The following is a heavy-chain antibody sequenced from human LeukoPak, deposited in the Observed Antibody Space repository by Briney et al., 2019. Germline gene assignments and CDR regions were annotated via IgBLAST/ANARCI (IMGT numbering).Heavy chain of an antibody. Sequence: GGSLRLLCAASDFSVSGKYVSWVRQAPGKGLEWVANIKQDGSEKYYVDSVEGRFTISRDNAKNSLYLQMNSLRAEDTAVYYCARDMITFGGVIPLDYWGQGTLVTVSS. CDR1: DFSVSGKY. J-gene: IGHJ4*02. V-gene: IGHV3-7*01. CDR3: ARDMITFGGVIPLDY. D-gene: IGHD3-16*02. CDR2: IKQDGSEK.